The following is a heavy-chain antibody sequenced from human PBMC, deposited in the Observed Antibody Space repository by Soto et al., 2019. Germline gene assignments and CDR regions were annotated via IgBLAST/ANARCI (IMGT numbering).Heavy chain of an antibody. D-gene: IGHD3-10*01. CDR3: ARSRGSYYTNFDS. CDR1: ADTFTGYT. Sequence: GASVKVSCKDSADTFTGYTGTWVRQAPGQGLEWVGRVIPILGASNFAQKFQGRVTISADKSADTAYMVLTGLTSEDTAVYYCARSRGSYYTNFDSWGQGTLVTVSS. V-gene: IGHV1-69*08. J-gene: IGHJ4*02. CDR2: VIPILGAS.